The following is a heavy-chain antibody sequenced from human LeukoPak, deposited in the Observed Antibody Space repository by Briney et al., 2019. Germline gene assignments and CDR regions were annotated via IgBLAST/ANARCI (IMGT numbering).Heavy chain of an antibody. Sequence: PGGSLRLSCVVSGFTFSSYSMNWVRQAPGKGLEWVSYISSSSSTIYYAGSVMGRFTISRDNAKNSLYLQMNSLRAGDTAVYYRARDRDDGGFDYWGQGILVTVSS. CDR3: ARDRDDGGFDY. CDR1: GFTFSSYS. V-gene: IGHV3-48*01. J-gene: IGHJ4*02. D-gene: IGHD4-23*01. CDR2: ISSSSSTI.